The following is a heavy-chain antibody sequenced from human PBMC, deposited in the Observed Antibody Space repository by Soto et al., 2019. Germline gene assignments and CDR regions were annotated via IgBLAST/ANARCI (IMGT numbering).Heavy chain of an antibody. Sequence: PGGSLRLSCAASGFTFSSYSMNWVRQAPGKGLEWVSSISSSSSYIYYADSVKGRFTISRDNAKNSLYLQMNSLRAEDTAVYYCARDGRYSSGCFDYWGQGTLVTVSS. J-gene: IGHJ4*02. V-gene: IGHV3-21*01. CDR3: ARDGRYSSGCFDY. CDR1: GFTFSSYS. CDR2: ISSSSSYI. D-gene: IGHD6-19*01.